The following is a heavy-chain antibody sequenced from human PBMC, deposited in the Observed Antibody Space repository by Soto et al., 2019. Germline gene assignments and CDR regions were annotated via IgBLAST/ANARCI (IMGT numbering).Heavy chain of an antibody. CDR1: GGSISSGGYY. D-gene: IGHD4-17*01. Sequence: PSETLSLTCTVSGGSISSGGYYWSWIRQHPGKGLEWIGYIYYSGSTKYNPSLKSRVTISVDTSKNQFSLKLSSVTAADTAVYYCARSRTTVTPSGFQHWGQGTLVTVPQ. V-gene: IGHV4-61*08. J-gene: IGHJ1*01. CDR2: IYYSGST. CDR3: ARSRTTVTPSGFQH.